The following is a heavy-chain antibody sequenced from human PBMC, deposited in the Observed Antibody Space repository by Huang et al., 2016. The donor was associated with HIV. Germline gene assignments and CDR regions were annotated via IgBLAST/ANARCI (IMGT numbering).Heavy chain of an antibody. D-gene: IGHD2-21*02. J-gene: IGHJ1*01. Sequence: QVRLEQWGAGLLKPSETLSLTCAVYGGSFSGYHWTWIRQSPGKGWEWIGESNNSGSDHENPLLKIGVTITGDMFKNQFSLKMSSLGVTDTAVYFCARGMRFCRGGDCFPTHFQHWSQG. CDR2: SNNSGSD. CDR3: ARGMRFCRGGDCFPTHFQH. CDR1: GGSFSGYH. V-gene: IGHV4-34*02.